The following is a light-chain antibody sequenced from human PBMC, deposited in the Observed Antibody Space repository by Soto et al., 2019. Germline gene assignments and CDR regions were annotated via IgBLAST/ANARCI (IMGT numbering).Light chain of an antibody. CDR1: QNIFDF. CDR3: QQSYSTPYT. Sequence: DTQMTQSPSSLSASVADRVTITCRASQNIFDFLNWYQQKPGKAPKLLIYGASSLQSGVPSRFSGSGSGTDFTLNISSLQPEDFATYYCQQSYSTPYTFGQGTKVDIK. J-gene: IGKJ2*01. CDR2: GAS. V-gene: IGKV1-39*01.